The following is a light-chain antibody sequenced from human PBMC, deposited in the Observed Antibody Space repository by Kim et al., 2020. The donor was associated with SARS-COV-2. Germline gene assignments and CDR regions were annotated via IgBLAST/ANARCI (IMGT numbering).Light chain of an antibody. CDR1: SLRSYY. CDR2: GKN. Sequence: SYELTQDPAVSVALGQTVRITCQGDSLRSYYASWYQQKPGQAPVLVIYGKNNRPSGIPDRFSGSSSGNTASLTITGAQAEDEADYYCNSRVSSGNHWVFG. CDR3: NSRVSSGNHWV. V-gene: IGLV3-19*01. J-gene: IGLJ3*02.